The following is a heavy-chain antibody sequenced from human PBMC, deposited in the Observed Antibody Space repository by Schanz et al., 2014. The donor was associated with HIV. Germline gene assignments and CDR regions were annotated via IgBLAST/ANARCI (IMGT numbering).Heavy chain of an antibody. CDR2: ISWNSGSI. CDR1: GFTFDDYA. D-gene: IGHD6-6*01. J-gene: IGHJ1*01. CDR3: AKDMGRQPEYFQH. Sequence: EVQLVESGGGLVQPGRSLRISCATSGFTFDDYAVHWVRQAPGKGLEWVSGISWNSGSIGYADSVKGRFTISRDNAKNSLYLQMNSLRVEDTALYYCAKDMGRQPEYFQHWGQGTLVTVSS. V-gene: IGHV3-9*01.